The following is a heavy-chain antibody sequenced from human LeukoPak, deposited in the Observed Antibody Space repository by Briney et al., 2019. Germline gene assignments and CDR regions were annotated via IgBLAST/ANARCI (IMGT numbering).Heavy chain of an antibody. D-gene: IGHD6-19*01. J-gene: IGHJ6*03. V-gene: IGHV1-2*02. CDR2: INPNSGGT. Sequence: ASVKVSCKASVYTFTGYYMHWVRQAPGQGLEWMGWINPNSGGTNYAQKFQGRVTMTRDTSISTAYMELSRLRSDDTAVYYCASNQYSSGWYDWYYYYYMDVWGKGTTVTVSS. CDR1: VYTFTGYY. CDR3: ASNQYSSGWYDWYYYYYMDV.